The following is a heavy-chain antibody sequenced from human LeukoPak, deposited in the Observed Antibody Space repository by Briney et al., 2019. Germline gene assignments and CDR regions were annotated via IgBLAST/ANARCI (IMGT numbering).Heavy chain of an antibody. CDR2: INAGNGNT. D-gene: IGHD2-15*01. CDR3: ARYRAADGYGMDV. V-gene: IGHV1-3*01. Sequence: GASVKVSCKASGYTFTSYAMHWVRQAPGQRLEWMGWINAGNGNTKYSQKFQGRVTMTRNTSISTAYMELSSLRSEDTAVYYCARYRAADGYGMDVWGQGTTVTVSS. CDR1: GYTFTSYA. J-gene: IGHJ6*02.